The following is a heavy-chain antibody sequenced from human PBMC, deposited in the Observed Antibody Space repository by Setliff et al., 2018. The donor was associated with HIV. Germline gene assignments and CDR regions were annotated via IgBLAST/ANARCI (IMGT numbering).Heavy chain of an antibody. V-gene: IGHV4-4*07. CDR3: ARHRDSSGWYGDYYYYMDV. Sequence: SETLSLTCTVSGGSISGFYWNWIRQSAGKGLQWIGRIYDSGTTKYNPSLKSRVTIALDTSKNQFSLNLDSVTAADTAVYYCARHRDSSGWYGDYYYYMDVWGKGTTVTVSS. CDR1: GGSISGFY. J-gene: IGHJ6*03. D-gene: IGHD6-19*01. CDR2: IYDSGTT.